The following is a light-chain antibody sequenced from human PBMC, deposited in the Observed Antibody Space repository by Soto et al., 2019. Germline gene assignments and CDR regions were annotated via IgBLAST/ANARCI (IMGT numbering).Light chain of an antibody. CDR1: LSVGSS. J-gene: IGKJ1*01. CDR3: QQYNNWRT. V-gene: IGKV3-15*01. CDR2: AVS. Sequence: EIVMTQSPATLSVSPGESATLSCRASLSVGSSLAWFQQKPGQAPRLIIHAVSTRATGIPARFSGSGFGTEFTLTISSLQSEDFAVYYCQQYNNWRTFGQGTKVEIK.